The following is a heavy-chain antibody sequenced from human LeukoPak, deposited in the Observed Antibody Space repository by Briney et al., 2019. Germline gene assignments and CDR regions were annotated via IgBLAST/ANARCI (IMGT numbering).Heavy chain of an antibody. CDR3: AKSYYDSSGYRGDLEY. Sequence: ASVKVSCKASGYTFTSYAMNWVRQAPGQGLEWMGWINTNTGNPTYAQGFTGRFVFSLDTSVSTAYLQISSLRAEDTAVYYCAKSYYDSSGYRGDLEYWGQGTLVTVSS. CDR2: INTNTGNP. D-gene: IGHD3-22*01. J-gene: IGHJ4*02. V-gene: IGHV7-4-1*02. CDR1: GYTFTSYA.